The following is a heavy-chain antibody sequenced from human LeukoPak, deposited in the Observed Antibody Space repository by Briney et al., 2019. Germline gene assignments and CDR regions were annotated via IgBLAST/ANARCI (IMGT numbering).Heavy chain of an antibody. CDR3: ARDYYDSSGYYRY. D-gene: IGHD3-22*01. CDR1: GGTFSSYA. V-gene: IGHV1-69*04. Sequence: SVKVSCKASGGTFSSYAISWVRQAPGQGLEWMGRIIPILGIANYAQKFQGRVTITADKSASTAYMELSSLRSEDTAVYYCARDYYDSSGYYRYWGQGTLVTVSS. J-gene: IGHJ4*02. CDR2: IIPILGIA.